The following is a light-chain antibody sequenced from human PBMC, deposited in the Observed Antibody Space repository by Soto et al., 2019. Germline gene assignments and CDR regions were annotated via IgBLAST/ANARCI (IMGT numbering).Light chain of an antibody. J-gene: IGKJ5*01. Sequence: EIVLTQSPATLSVSPVERVSLSCRASQNIHDKLAWYQQKPGQTPRLLIYDASTRATGIPDRFSGSGSGRDFTLTISRLEPEDSAVYHCQHYGDAARTFGQGTRLENK. CDR1: QNIHDK. V-gene: IGKV3-11*02. CDR2: DAS. CDR3: QHYGDAART.